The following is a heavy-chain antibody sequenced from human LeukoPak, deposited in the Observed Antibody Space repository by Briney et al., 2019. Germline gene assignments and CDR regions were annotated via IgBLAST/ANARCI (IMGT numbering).Heavy chain of an antibody. D-gene: IGHD3-3*01. Sequence: PSETLSLTCTVSGGSISSYYWSWIRQPAGKGLEWIGRIYTSGSTNYNPSLKSRVTMSVDTSKNQFSLKLSSVTAADTAVYYCARDRNPDERITIFGVVIPNPYYYYGMDVWGQGTTVTVSS. CDR2: IYTSGST. J-gene: IGHJ6*02. V-gene: IGHV4-4*07. CDR1: GGSISSYY. CDR3: ARDRNPDERITIFGVVIPNPYYYYGMDV.